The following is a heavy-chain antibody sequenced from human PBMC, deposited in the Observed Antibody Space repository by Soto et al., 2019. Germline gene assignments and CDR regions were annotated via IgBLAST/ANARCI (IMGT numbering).Heavy chain of an antibody. D-gene: IGHD6-6*01. CDR3: ARAPTYSSSPAICDY. CDR2: INPNSGGT. J-gene: IGHJ4*02. CDR1: GYTFTGYY. Sequence: GASVKVSCKASGYTFTGYYMHWVRQAPGQGLEWMGWINPNSGGTNYAQKFQGRVTMTRDTSISTAYMELSRLRSDDTAVYYCARAPTYSSSPAICDYWGQGTLVTVSS. V-gene: IGHV1-2*02.